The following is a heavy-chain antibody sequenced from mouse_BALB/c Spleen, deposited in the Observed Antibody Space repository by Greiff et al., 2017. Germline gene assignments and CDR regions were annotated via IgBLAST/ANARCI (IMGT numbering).Heavy chain of an antibody. J-gene: IGHJ4*01. CDR1: GFTFSDYY. CDR3: ARGGYYGYDDAMDY. Sequence: EVQVVESGGGLVKPGGSLKLSCAASGFTFSDYYMYWVRQTPEKRLEWVATISDGGSYTYYPDSVKGRFTISRDNAKNNLYLQMSSLKSEDTAMYYCARGGYYGYDDAMDYWGQGTSVTVSS. V-gene: IGHV5-4*02. D-gene: IGHD2-2*01. CDR2: ISDGGSYT.